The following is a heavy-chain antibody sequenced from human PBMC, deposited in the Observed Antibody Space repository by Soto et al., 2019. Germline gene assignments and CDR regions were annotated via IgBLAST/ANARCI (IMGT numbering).Heavy chain of an antibody. CDR2: IFYSGST. CDR3: ASHLTYCSAGSCYSDFPYYGMDV. D-gene: IGHD2-15*01. Sequence: SVTLSLTCTVSGASISRHYCGWLRQPPGKGLEWIGSIFYSGSTYYNPSLKSRVTISVDTSKNQFSLKLSSVTAADTAVYYCASHLTYCSAGSCYSDFPYYGMDVWGQGTTVTVSS. V-gene: IGHV4-39*01. J-gene: IGHJ6*02. CDR1: GASISRHY.